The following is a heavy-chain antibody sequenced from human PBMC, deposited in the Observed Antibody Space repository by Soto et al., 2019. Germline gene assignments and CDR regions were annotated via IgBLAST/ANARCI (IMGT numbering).Heavy chain of an antibody. CDR3: ARDPDSRSSGFIAFDI. CDR1: GFTVSSYG. J-gene: IGHJ3*02. D-gene: IGHD5-12*01. Sequence: PGGSLRLSCAASGFTVSSYGIHWVRQAPGKGLEWVAVIWYDGSNKYYADSVKGRFTISRDNSNNTLYLQMNSLRAEDTAVYYCARDPDSRSSGFIAFDIWGQGTMVTVSS. V-gene: IGHV3-33*01. CDR2: IWYDGSNK.